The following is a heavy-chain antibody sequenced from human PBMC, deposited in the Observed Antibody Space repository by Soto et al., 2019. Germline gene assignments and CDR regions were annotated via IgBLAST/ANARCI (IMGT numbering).Heavy chain of an antibody. J-gene: IGHJ4*02. CDR2: IYYSGST. CDR1: GGSISSYY. CDR3: ARVAAMVRPTYLDY. Sequence: QVQLQESGPGLVKPSETLSLTCTVSGGSISSYYWSWIRQPPGKGLEWIGYIYYSGSTNYNPSLKSRVTISVDTSKNQFSLKLSSVTAADTAVYYCARVAAMVRPTYLDYWGQGTLVTVSS. D-gene: IGHD3-10*01. V-gene: IGHV4-59*01.